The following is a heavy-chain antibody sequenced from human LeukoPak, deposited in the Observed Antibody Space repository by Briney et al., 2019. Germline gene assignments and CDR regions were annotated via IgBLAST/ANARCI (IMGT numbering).Heavy chain of an antibody. CDR2: IKQDGSEK. V-gene: IGHV3-7*01. D-gene: IGHD2/OR15-2a*01. CDR1: GFTFSRFW. CDR3: ARDHSMEYGNWFDP. Sequence: GGSLRLSCVASGFTFSRFWMNWVRQAPGKGLEWVANIKQDGSEKYYVDSVKGQFTISRDNSKNTLYLQMNSLRAEDTAVYYCARDHSMEYGNWFDPWGQGTLVTVSS. J-gene: IGHJ5*02.